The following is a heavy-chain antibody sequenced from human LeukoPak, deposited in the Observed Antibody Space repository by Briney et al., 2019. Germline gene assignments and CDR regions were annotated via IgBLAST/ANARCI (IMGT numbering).Heavy chain of an antibody. Sequence: GGSLRLSCAASGFTFSSYEVNWVRQAPGKGLEWVSYISSSGSTIYYADSVKGRFTISRDNAKNSLYLQMNSLRAEDTAVYYCARDVTSPEAFDIWGQGTMVTVSS. CDR3: ARDVTSPEAFDI. J-gene: IGHJ3*02. D-gene: IGHD2-21*02. CDR2: ISSSGSTI. V-gene: IGHV3-48*03. CDR1: GFTFSSYE.